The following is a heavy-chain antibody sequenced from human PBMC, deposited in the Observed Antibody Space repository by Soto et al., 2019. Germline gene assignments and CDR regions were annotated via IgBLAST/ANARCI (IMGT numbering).Heavy chain of an antibody. V-gene: IGHV1-69*01. J-gene: IGHJ3*01. CDR1: GGTFSKSA. CDR2: IAPMFETP. D-gene: IGHD2-2*02. Sequence: QVQLVQSGAEVKKPGSSVKVSCKASGGTFSKSALSWVRQAPGQGLEWVGGIAPMFETPDYAHRFDDRVTLTADESTSTAHLALHSLTSEDTAIYFCTTEWGAIPVARSAAFAFWGRGTMVSVSS. CDR3: TTEWGAIPVARSAAFAF.